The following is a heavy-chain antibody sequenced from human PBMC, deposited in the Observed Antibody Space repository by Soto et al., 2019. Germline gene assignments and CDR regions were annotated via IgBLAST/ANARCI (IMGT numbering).Heavy chain of an antibody. CDR3: AKEAESSGLYYYYYMDV. Sequence: QVQLVESGGGVVQPGRSLRLSCAASGFTFSSYGMHWVRQAPGKGLEGVAVISYDGSNKYCADSGKGRFTISRDNSKNTLYLQMNSLRAEDTAVYYCAKEAESSGLYYYYYMDVWGKGTTVTVSS. J-gene: IGHJ6*03. D-gene: IGHD6-19*01. CDR1: GFTFSSYG. V-gene: IGHV3-30*18. CDR2: ISYDGSNK.